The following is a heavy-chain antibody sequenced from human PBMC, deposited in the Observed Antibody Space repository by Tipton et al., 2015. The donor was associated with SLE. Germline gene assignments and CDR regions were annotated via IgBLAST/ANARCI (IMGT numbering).Heavy chain of an antibody. CDR2: ISYGGTT. D-gene: IGHD2-21*01. CDR1: GGSISRSY. Sequence: TLSLTCTVSGGSISRSYWSWIRQPPGKGLEWIGGISYGGTTYYNPSLKSRATVSVDTSKKQFSLRLASVTAADTAVYYCARGHPHIVVVIGGGWFDPWGQGTPVTVSS. J-gene: IGHJ5*02. V-gene: IGHV4-59*12. CDR3: ARGHPHIVVVIGGGWFDP.